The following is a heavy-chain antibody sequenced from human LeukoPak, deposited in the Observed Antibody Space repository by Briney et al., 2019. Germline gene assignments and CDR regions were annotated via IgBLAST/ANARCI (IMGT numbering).Heavy chain of an antibody. J-gene: IGHJ4*02. D-gene: IGHD4-17*01. CDR2: IYYSGST. CDR3: ARTHDYGDYVDY. V-gene: IGHV4-31*03. CDR1: GGSISSGGYY. Sequence: PSETLSLTCTVSGGSISSGGYYWSWIRQHPGKGLEWIGYIYYSGSTYYNPSLKSRVTISVDTSKNQFSLKLSSVTAADTAVYYCARTHDYGDYVDYWGQGTLVTVSS.